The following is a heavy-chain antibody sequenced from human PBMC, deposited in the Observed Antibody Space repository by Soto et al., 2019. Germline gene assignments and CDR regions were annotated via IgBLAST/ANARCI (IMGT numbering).Heavy chain of an antibody. Sequence: PGGSLRRSCAASGFTFSSYAMSWVRQAPGKGLEWVSTISGSDGSTYYADSVKGRFTISRDNSKNTLYLQMNSLRAEDTAVYYCAKEYSSGWYYFDYWGQGTLVTVSS. V-gene: IGHV3-23*01. CDR2: ISGSDGST. CDR1: GFTFSSYA. D-gene: IGHD6-19*01. J-gene: IGHJ4*02. CDR3: AKEYSSGWYYFDY.